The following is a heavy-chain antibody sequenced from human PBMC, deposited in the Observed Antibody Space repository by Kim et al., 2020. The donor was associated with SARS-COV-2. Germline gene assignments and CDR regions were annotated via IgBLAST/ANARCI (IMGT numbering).Heavy chain of an antibody. Sequence: ASVKVSCKASGYTFSNYGISWVRQAPGQGLEWMGWISVYNGDTNYVQHLQGRVTMTTDTSTSTAHMELRSLRSDDTAVYFCARDVPYCSGGSCANFDYWGQGTLVTVSS. D-gene: IGHD2-15*01. J-gene: IGHJ4*02. V-gene: IGHV1-18*01. CDR1: GYTFSNYG. CDR3: ARDVPYCSGGSCANFDY. CDR2: ISVYNGDT.